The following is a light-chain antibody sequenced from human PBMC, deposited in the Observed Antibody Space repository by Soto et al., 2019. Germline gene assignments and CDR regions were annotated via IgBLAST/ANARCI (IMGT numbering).Light chain of an antibody. J-gene: IGKJ4*01. V-gene: IGKV3-11*01. CDR2: DAS. CDR1: QSVSSY. CDR3: QQRSNWPLT. Sequence: EIVLTQSPATLSLSPGERATLSCRASQSVSSYLAWYQQKPGQAPRLLIYDASNRATGIPARFSGIGSGTDFTLTISCLEPEDFAVYYCQQRSNWPLTFGGGTKVEIK.